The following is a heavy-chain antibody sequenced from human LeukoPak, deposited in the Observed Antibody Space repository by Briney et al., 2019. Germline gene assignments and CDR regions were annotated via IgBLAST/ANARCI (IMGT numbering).Heavy chain of an antibody. Sequence: SETLSLTCAVSGYSISSGYYWGWIRQPPGKGLEWIGSIYHSGSTYYNPSLKSRVTISVDTSKNQFSLKLSSVTAADTAVYYCARHAKRDMVVEGQFDPWGQGTLSPSPQ. V-gene: IGHV4-38-2*01. CDR1: GYSISSGYY. CDR2: IYHSGST. J-gene: IGHJ5*02. D-gene: IGHD2-15*01. CDR3: ARHAKRDMVVEGQFDP.